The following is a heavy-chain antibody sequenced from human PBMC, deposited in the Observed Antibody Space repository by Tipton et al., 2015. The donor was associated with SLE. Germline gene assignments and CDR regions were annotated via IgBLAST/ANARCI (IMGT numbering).Heavy chain of an antibody. Sequence: SLRLSCAASGFTFSSYEMNWVRQAPGKGLEWASYISSSGSTIYYADSVKGRFTISRDNAKNSLYLQMNSLRAEDTAVYYCARGRGWDLSPPFDYWGQGTLVTVSS. J-gene: IGHJ4*02. V-gene: IGHV3-48*03. CDR2: ISSSGSTI. CDR1: GFTFSSYE. CDR3: ARGRGWDLSPPFDY. D-gene: IGHD1-26*01.